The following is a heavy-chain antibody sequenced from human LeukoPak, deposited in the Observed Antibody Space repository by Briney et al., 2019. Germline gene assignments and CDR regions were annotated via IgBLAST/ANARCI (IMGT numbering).Heavy chain of an antibody. D-gene: IGHD1-26*01. V-gene: IGHV4-30-4*01. Sequence: SQTLSLTCTVSGGSISSGGYYWSWVRQHPGKGLEWIGYIYYSGSTYYNPSLKSRVTISVDTSKNQFSLKLSSVTAADTAVYYCARRRRGSALDYWGQGTLVTVSS. J-gene: IGHJ4*02. CDR1: GGSISSGGYY. CDR3: ARRRRGSALDY. CDR2: IYYSGST.